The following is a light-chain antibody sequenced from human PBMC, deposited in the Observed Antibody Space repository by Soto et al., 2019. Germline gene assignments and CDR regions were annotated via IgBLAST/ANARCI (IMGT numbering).Light chain of an antibody. CDR2: LNSDGSH. V-gene: IGLV4-69*01. Sequence: QLVLTQSPSASASLGASVKLTCTLSSGHSNYAIAWHQQKSEKGLPYLMKLNSDGSHSKGDGIPDRFSGSSSGAERYLTISQLQSEDVADQYGQTGRSGIVVFVGGTKLTVL. J-gene: IGLJ2*01. CDR3: QTGRSGIVV. CDR1: SGHSNYA.